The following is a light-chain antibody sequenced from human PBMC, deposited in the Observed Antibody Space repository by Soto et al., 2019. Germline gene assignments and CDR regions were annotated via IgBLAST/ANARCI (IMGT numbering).Light chain of an antibody. CDR2: KAS. V-gene: IGKV1-5*03. CDR1: QTISSW. J-gene: IGKJ5*01. Sequence: DIQMTQSPSTLSGSVGDRVTITCRASQTISSWLAWYQQKPEKAPKLLIYKASTLKSGVPSRFSGSGSGTDFTFTISRLQPEDIATYYCQQYENLPTFGQGTRLEIK. CDR3: QQYENLPT.